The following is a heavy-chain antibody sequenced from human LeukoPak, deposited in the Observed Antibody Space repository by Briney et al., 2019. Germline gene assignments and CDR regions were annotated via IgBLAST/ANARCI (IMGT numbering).Heavy chain of an antibody. CDR2: MNPNSGNT. CDR3: ARTEFPIFGVVISNWFAP. CDR1: GYTFTSYD. V-gene: IGHV1-8*01. Sequence: ASVKVTCKGSGYTFTSYDINWLRQATAQGLEWMGWMNPNSGNTGYAQKSQGRVTMTTTTSISTAHMKLSILRSEARAVYYCARTEFPIFGVVISNWFAPWGQGTLAT. J-gene: IGHJ5*02. D-gene: IGHD3-3*01.